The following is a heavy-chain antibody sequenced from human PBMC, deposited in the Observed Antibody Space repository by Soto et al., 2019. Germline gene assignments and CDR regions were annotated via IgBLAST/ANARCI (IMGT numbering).Heavy chain of an antibody. CDR1: GFTFSSYA. CDR2: ISGSGGST. V-gene: IGHV3-23*01. J-gene: IGHJ4*02. Sequence: PGGSLRLSCAASGFTFSSYAMSWVRQAPGKGLEWVSAISGSGGSTYYADSVKGRFTISRDNSKNTLYLQMNSLRAEDTAVYYCAKDSTPTYCSSTSCYRVRGHFDYWGQGTLVTVSS. CDR3: AKDSTPTYCSSTSCYRVRGHFDY. D-gene: IGHD2-2*02.